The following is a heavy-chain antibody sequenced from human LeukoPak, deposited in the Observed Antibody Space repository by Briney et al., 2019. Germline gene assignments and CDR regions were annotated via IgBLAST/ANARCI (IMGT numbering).Heavy chain of an antibody. V-gene: IGHV3-23*01. CDR2: ISGSGGST. CDR3: AKQFWRTQRYNWFDP. J-gene: IGHJ5*02. CDR1: GFTFSSYA. Sequence: GGSLRLSCAASGFTFSSYAMSWVRQAPGKGLEWVSAISGSGGSTYYADSVKGRFTISRDNSKNTLYLQINSLRAEDTAVYYCAKQFWRTQRYNWFDPWGQGTLVTVSS. D-gene: IGHD3-3*01.